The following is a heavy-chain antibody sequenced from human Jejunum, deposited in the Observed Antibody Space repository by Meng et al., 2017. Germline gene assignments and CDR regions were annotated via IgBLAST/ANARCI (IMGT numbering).Heavy chain of an antibody. CDR2: IDDRGTA. D-gene: IGHD4-17*01. CDR1: GGPASDYY. CDR3: ARYRYGDP. V-gene: IGHV4-59*02. Sequence: GSLRLSCSVPGGPASDYYWSWFRQSPEKGLEWLGFIDDRGTADYSPSLRSRVTMSIDTSKNQLSLKVTSVTAADTAIYYCARYRYGDPWGQGTLVTGAS. J-gene: IGHJ5*02.